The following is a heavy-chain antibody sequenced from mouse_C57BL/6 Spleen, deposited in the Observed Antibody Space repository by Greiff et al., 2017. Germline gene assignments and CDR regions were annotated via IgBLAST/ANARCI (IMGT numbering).Heavy chain of an antibody. D-gene: IGHD2-3*01. CDR3: ARYDYLDY. V-gene: IGHV1-52*01. CDR1: GYTFTSYW. Sequence: QVQLKESGAELVRPGSSVKLSCKASGYTFTSYWMHWVKQRPIQGLEWIGNIDPSDSETHYNQKFKDKATLTVDKSSSTAYMQLSSLTSEDSAVYYCARYDYLDYWGQGTTLTVSS. J-gene: IGHJ2*01. CDR2: IDPSDSET.